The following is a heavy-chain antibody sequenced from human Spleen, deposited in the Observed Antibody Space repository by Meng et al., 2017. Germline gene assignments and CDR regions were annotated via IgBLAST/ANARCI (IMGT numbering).Heavy chain of an antibody. CDR2: IYHSGST. J-gene: IGHJ5*02. V-gene: IGHV4-30-2*01. D-gene: IGHD4-17*01. CDR3: ARGHRDYGDASWFDP. CDR1: GGSISSGCYS. Sequence: QVQLQQWGAGLLKPSETLSLTCTVSGGSISSGCYSWSWIRQPPGKGLEWIGYIYHSGSTYYNPSLKSRVTMSVERSRNQFSLKLRSVTAADTAVYYCARGHRDYGDASWFDPWGQGTLVTVSS.